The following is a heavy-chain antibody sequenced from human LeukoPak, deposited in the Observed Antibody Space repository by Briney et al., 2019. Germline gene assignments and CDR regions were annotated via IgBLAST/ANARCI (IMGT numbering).Heavy chain of an antibody. J-gene: IGHJ4*02. D-gene: IGHD3-3*01. CDR1: GFTFSDFY. CDR2: ISSSGRTI. CDR3: ARQGPDYDFWSGSSSRLWGAD. V-gene: IGHV3-11*04. Sequence: GGSLSLSRLASGFTFSDFYVSWIRQAPGKGLEWLSYISSSGRTIYYADSVKGRLTISRDNAKNSLYLQLNSLRADDTATYYCARQGPDYDFWSGSSSRLWGADRGQGTVHSVPS.